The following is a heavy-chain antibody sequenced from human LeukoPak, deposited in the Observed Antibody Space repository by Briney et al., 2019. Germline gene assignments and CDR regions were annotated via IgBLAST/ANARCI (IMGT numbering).Heavy chain of an antibody. CDR3: TREPPSRYFDS. CDR1: GFTFSSYA. V-gene: IGHV3-30-3*01. J-gene: IGHJ4*02. Sequence: PGRSLRLSCAASGFTFSSYAMHWVRQAPGKGLEWVAVISYDGSNKYYADSVKGRFTISRDNSKNTLYLQMNSLRAEDTAVYYFTREPPSRYFDSWGQGTLVTVSS. CDR2: ISYDGSNK.